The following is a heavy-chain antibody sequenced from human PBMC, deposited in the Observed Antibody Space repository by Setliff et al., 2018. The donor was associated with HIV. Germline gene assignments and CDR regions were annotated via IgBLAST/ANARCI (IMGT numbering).Heavy chain of an antibody. V-gene: IGHV7-4-1*02. CDR1: GYTFTTNG. Sequence: ASVKVSCKASGYTFTTNGMNWVRQAPGQGLEWMGWINTDTGNPTYAQGFTGRFVFSLDTSVSTAYLQISSLKAEDTAVYYCASRTTGMTLDYWGQGTLVTVSS. D-gene: IGHD1-1*01. CDR2: INTDTGNP. CDR3: ASRTTGMTLDY. J-gene: IGHJ4*02.